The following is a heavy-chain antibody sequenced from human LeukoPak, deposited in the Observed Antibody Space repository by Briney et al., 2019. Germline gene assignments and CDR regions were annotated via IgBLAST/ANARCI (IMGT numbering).Heavy chain of an antibody. Sequence: ASVKVSCKASGYTFTGYYMHWVRQAPGQGLEWMGWINPNSGGTNYAQKFQGRVTMTTDTSTSTAYMELRSLRSDDTAVYYCARFKYSSSWYYGYWGQGTLVTVSS. J-gene: IGHJ4*02. D-gene: IGHD6-13*01. CDR2: INPNSGGT. CDR1: GYTFTGYY. V-gene: IGHV1-2*02. CDR3: ARFKYSSSWYYGY.